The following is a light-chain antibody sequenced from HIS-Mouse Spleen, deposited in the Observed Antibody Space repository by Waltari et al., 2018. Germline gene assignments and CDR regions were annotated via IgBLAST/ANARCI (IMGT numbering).Light chain of an antibody. V-gene: IGKV3-15*01. J-gene: IGKJ4*01. CDR3: QQYNNWPLT. CDR1: NIGSKS. CDR2: GAS. Sequence: VLTQPPSVSVAPGKTARITCGGHNIGSKSVHWYQQKPGQAPRLLIYGASTRATGIPARFSGIVSGTEFTLTISSMQSEDFAVYYFQQYNNWPLTFGGGTKVEIK.